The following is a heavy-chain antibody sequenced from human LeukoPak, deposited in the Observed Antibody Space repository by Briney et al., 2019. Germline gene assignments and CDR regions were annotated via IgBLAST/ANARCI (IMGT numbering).Heavy chain of an antibody. CDR3: ARDRRLASFDY. D-gene: IGHD6-25*01. CDR1: GFTFSNYG. J-gene: IGHJ4*02. CDR2: ITGRGEST. V-gene: IGHV3-23*01. Sequence: GGSLRLSCAASGFTFSNYGMNWVRQAPGKGLEWASGITGRGESTYYADSVKGRFTISRDNSKNTLYLQMNSLRAEDAAIYYCARDRRLASFDYGGQGTLVTVSS.